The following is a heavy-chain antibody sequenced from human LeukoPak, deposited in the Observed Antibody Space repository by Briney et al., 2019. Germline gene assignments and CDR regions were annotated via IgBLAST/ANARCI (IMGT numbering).Heavy chain of an antibody. Sequence: ASVKVSCKASGYTFTSYGISWVRQAPGQGLEWMGWISAYNGNTNYAQKLQGRVTMTTDTSTSTAYMEPRSLRSDDTAVYYCARDSETYYDFWSGYSFDNWFDPWGQGTLVTVSS. CDR3: ARDSETYYDFWSGYSFDNWFDP. J-gene: IGHJ5*02. CDR2: ISAYNGNT. D-gene: IGHD3-3*01. V-gene: IGHV1-18*01. CDR1: GYTFTSYG.